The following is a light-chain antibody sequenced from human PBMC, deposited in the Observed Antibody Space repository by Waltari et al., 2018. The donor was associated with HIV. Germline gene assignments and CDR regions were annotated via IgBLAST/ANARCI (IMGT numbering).Light chain of an antibody. Sequence: EIVLTQSPGTLSLSPGERATLSCRASQSVISSYVAWYQQKPGQAPRLLIYGTSSSATGIPDRFSGYGSVTDFTLTISRLEPEDFAVYYCQLYLASPPEYTFGQGTKLEIK. J-gene: IGKJ2*01. CDR2: GTS. CDR1: QSVISSY. CDR3: QLYLASPPEYT. V-gene: IGKV3-20*01.